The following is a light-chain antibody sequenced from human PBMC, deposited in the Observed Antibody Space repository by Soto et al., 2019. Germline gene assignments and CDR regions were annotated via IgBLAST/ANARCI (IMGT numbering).Light chain of an antibody. V-gene: IGLV1-40*01. CDR2: TNT. J-gene: IGLJ2*01. CDR1: SSNIGAGYA. Sequence: QSVLTQPPSVSGAPGQRVTISCTGSSSNIGAGYAVHWYQQVPGTVPKLLIYTNTYRPSGVPDRFSGSKSGTSAALAITVLTVEGDADYYCHAYDWSLGGLVFVGGTKLTVL. CDR3: HAYDWSLGGLV.